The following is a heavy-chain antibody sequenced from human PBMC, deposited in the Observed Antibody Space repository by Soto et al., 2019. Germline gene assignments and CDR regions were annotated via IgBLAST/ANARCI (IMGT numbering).Heavy chain of an antibody. V-gene: IGHV1-46*01. CDR1: GFSFSDYF. CDR3: VGDNSQNYGPPAASSWFHP. J-gene: IGHJ5*02. Sequence: ASVKVSCKASGFSFSDYFMHWVRQAPGQGLEWMGIINPSGDRTDYAQKFQGRVTITRDTSTSTVYMDLSSLRYEDTAVYYCVGDNSQNYGPPAASSWFHPWGQGTPVTVSS. CDR2: INPSGDRT. D-gene: IGHD2-15*01.